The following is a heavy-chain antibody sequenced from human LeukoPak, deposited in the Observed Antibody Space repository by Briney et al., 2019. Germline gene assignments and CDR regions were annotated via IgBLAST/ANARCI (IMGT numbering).Heavy chain of an antibody. CDR1: GFTFSSYA. V-gene: IGHV3-23*01. Sequence: SGGSLRLSCATSGFTFSSYAMSWVRQAPGKGLEWVSTISGPDGSTFYADSVKGRFAISRDTSKNTLYLQMNSLRAEDTAVYYCAKDLSLQQELPFWGQGTLVTMSS. J-gene: IGHJ4*02. CDR3: AKDLSLQQELPF. CDR2: ISGPDGST. D-gene: IGHD1-1*01.